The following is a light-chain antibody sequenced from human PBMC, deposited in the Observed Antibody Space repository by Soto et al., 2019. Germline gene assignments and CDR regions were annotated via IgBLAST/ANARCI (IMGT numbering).Light chain of an antibody. CDR1: QDISRY. V-gene: IGKV1-9*01. J-gene: IGKJ3*01. Sequence: DIQLTQSPSFLSASVGERVTITCRASQDISRYLAWYQQKAGKAPKLLIYAASTLQKGVPSRFSGSGSGTEFTLTISSLQPDDFATYYCQQLNTYPLFTFGPGTEVDI. CDR2: AAS. CDR3: QQLNTYPLFT.